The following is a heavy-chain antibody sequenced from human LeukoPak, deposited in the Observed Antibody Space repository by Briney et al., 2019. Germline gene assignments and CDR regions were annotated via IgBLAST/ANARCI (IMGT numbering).Heavy chain of an antibody. Sequence: PGGSLILSCAASGFTFSSYAMSWVRQAPGKGLEWVSTISGSGGSTYYADSVKGRFTISRDNSKNTLYLQMNSLRAEDTAVYYCATIVPDVVATLTFDYWGQGTLVTVSS. CDR2: ISGSGGST. CDR3: ATIVPDVVATLTFDY. J-gene: IGHJ4*02. CDR1: GFTFSSYA. V-gene: IGHV3-23*01. D-gene: IGHD3-9*01.